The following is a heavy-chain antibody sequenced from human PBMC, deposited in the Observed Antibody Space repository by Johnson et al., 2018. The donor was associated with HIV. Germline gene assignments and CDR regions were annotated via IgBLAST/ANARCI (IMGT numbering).Heavy chain of an antibody. CDR2: INSDGSST. D-gene: IGHD4-17*01. V-gene: IGHV3-74*01. J-gene: IGHJ3*02. Sequence: VQLVESGGGLVQPGGSLRLSCAASGFAFRSYWMHWVRQAPGKGLVWVSRINSDGSSTSYADSVKGRFTISRDSAKNTLYLQMNSLRAEDTALYYCARDEGLDYVASLGAFDIWGQGTMVTVSS. CDR3: ARDEGLDYVASLGAFDI. CDR1: GFAFRSYW.